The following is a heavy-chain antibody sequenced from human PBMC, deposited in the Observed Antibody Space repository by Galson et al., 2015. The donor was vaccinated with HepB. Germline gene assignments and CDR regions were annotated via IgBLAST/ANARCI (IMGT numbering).Heavy chain of an antibody. D-gene: IGHD3-22*01. V-gene: IGHV1-3*01. CDR2: INAGNGNT. Sequence: SVKASCKASGYSFTCNSIHWVRQAPGQRLEWMGGINAGNGNTKDSQKFQGRVTITRDTSASTAYMELSSLRSEDTAVYYCARLNYYDSRGYFYDPFFDYWGQGTLVTVSS. CDR1: GYSFTCNS. CDR3: ARLNYYDSRGYFYDPFFDY. J-gene: IGHJ4*02.